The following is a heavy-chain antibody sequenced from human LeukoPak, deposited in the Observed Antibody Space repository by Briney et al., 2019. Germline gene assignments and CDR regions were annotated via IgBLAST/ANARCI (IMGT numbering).Heavy chain of an antibody. V-gene: IGHV4-59*01. J-gene: IGHJ3*02. CDR2: IYYSGST. CDR1: GGSISSYY. CDR3: ARVTALNGSGTFLQFAFDI. D-gene: IGHD3-10*01. Sequence: SEALSLTCTVSGGSISSYYWSWIRQPPGKGLEWIGYIYYSGSTNYNPSLKSRVTISVDTSKNQFSLKLSSVTAADTAVYYCARVTALNGSGTFLQFAFDIWGQGTMVTVPS.